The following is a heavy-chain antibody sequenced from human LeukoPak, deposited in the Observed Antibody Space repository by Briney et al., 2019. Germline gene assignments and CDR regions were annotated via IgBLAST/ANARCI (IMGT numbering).Heavy chain of an antibody. V-gene: IGHV4-39*01. CDR1: GGSISSSSYY. J-gene: IGHJ5*02. D-gene: IGHD3-10*01. CDR2: IYYSGST. CDR3: ARQWIPYGSGSYYNALWFDP. Sequence: SQTLSLTCTVSGGSISSSSYYWGWIRQPPGKGLEWIGSIYYSGSTYYNPSLKSRVTISVDTSKNQLSLKLSSVTAADTAVYYCARQWIPYGSGSYYNALWFDPWGQGTLVTVSS.